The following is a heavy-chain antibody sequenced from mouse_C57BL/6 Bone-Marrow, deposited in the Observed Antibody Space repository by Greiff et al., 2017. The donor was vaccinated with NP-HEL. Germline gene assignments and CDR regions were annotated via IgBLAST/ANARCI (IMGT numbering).Heavy chain of an antibody. V-gene: IGHV2-4*01. D-gene: IGHD5-1*01. CDR3: AKREYGEFAY. Sequence: VKLQQSGPGLVQPSQRLSIPCTVSGFSLTSYGVHWVRQPPGQGLEWLGVIWSGGSTDYNAAFISRLSISKDNSKSQVFFKMNSLQADDTARYYCAKREYGEFAYWGQGTLVTVSA. CDR2: IWSGGST. J-gene: IGHJ3*01. CDR1: GFSLTSYG.